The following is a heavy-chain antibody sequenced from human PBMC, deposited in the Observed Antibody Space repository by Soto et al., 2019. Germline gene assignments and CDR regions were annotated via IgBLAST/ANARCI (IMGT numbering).Heavy chain of an antibody. CDR2: ISSSSNT. D-gene: IGHD2-15*01. CDR3: ATRIVRGGLDY. CDR1: GFTVSNKY. Sequence: EVHLVESGGGLVQPGGSLRLSCAVSGFTVSNKYMTWVRQAPGKGLDWVSLISSSSNTYYADSVRGRFTISRDDYKNTLFLQMNNLRAEDTAVYYCATRIVRGGLDYWGQGILVTVSS. V-gene: IGHV3-66*01. J-gene: IGHJ4*02.